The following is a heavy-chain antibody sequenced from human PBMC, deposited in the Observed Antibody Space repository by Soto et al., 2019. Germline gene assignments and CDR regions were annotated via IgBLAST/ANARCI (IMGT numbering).Heavy chain of an antibody. D-gene: IGHD6-6*01. V-gene: IGHV3-7*05. CDR3: AKRSSSSTFDY. CDR2: IKQDGSEK. CDR1: GFTFSSYW. J-gene: IGHJ4*02. Sequence: PGGSLRLSCAASGFTFSSYWMSWVRQAPGKGLEWVANIKQDGSEKYYVDSVKGRFTISRDNSKNTLYLQMNSLRAEDTAVYYCAKRSSSSTFDYWGQGTLVTVSS.